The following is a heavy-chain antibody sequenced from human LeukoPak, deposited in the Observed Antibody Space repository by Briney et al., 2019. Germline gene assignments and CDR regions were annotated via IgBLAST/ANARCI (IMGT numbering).Heavy chain of an antibody. CDR3: AKVDYCSGGSCLYYYYYMDV. Sequence: GGSLTLSCAASGFTFNSYAMSWVRQAPGKGLEWVSAISGGAGSTYYADSVKGRFTISRDNSKNTLYLQMNSLRAEDTAVYSCAKVDYCSGGSCLYYYYYMDVWGKGTTVTVS. CDR1: GFTFNSYA. J-gene: IGHJ6*03. V-gene: IGHV3-23*01. CDR2: ISGGAGST. D-gene: IGHD2-15*01.